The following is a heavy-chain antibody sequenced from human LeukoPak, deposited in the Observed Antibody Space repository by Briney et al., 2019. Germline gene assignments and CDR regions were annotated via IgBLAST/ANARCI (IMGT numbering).Heavy chain of an antibody. CDR1: GITFSSYA. CDR2: ISGSGGST. CDR3: AKDHVEWELPQAFDI. J-gene: IGHJ3*02. Sequence: GGSLRLSCAASGITFSSYAMSWVRQAPGKGLEWVSAISGSGGSTYYADSVKGRFTISRDNSKNTLYLQMNSLRAEDTAVYYCAKDHVEWELPQAFDIWGQGTMVTVSS. V-gene: IGHV3-23*01. D-gene: IGHD1-26*01.